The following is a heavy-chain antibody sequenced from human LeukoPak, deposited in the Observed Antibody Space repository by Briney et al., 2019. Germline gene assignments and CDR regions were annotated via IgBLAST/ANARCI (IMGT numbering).Heavy chain of an antibody. CDR3: ARVDTAMVIDY. CDR2: IIPILGIA. D-gene: IGHD5-18*01. CDR1: GGTFSSYA. J-gene: IGHJ4*02. V-gene: IGHV1-69*04. Sequence: ASVKVSCKASGGTFSSYAISWVRQAPRQGLEWMGRIIPILGIANYAQKFQGRVTITADKSTSTAYMELSSLRSEDTAVYYCARVDTAMVIDYWGQGTLVTVSS.